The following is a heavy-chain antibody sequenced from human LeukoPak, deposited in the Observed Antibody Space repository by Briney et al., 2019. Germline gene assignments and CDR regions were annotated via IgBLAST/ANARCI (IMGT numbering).Heavy chain of an antibody. J-gene: IGHJ4*02. CDR3: ARGYFGPDY. CDR1: GFTFSSYW. D-gene: IGHD2/OR15-2a*01. V-gene: IGHV3-7*01. CDR2: IKQDGSEK. Sequence: GGSLRLSCAASGFTFSSYWMSWVRQAPGKGLEWVANIKQDGSEKYYVDSVKGRFTISRDNANNMLYLQMSSLRAEDTAVYFCARGYFGPDYWGQGTLVTVSS.